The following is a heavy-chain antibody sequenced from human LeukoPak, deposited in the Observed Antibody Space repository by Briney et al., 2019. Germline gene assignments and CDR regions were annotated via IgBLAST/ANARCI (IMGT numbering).Heavy chain of an antibody. J-gene: IGHJ4*02. CDR2: IKQDGTAT. CDR3: ARISIAAAGDFDF. Sequence: GGSLRLSCAASGFTFSRHWMSWVRQAPGKGLEWVANIKQDGTATYYVDSVKGRFTISRDNAENSLYLQMNSLRAEDTAVYYCARISIAAAGDFDFWGQGTLVTVSS. CDR1: GFTFSRHW. V-gene: IGHV3-7*05. D-gene: IGHD6-13*01.